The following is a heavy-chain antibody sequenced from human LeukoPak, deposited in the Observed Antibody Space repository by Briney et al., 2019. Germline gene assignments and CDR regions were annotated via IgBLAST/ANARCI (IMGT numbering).Heavy chain of an antibody. CDR2: INAGNGNT. D-gene: IGHD2-15*01. CDR1: GYTFSSHI. V-gene: IGHV1-3*01. Sequence: EASVKVSCKASGYTFSSHIMHWVRQAPGQRLEWMGWINAGNGNTKYSQKFQGRVTITRDTSASTAYMELRSLRSEDTAVYYCARAYCTGGSCLYYYYYGMDVWGQGTTVTVSS. CDR3: ARAYCTGGSCLYYYYYGMDV. J-gene: IGHJ6*02.